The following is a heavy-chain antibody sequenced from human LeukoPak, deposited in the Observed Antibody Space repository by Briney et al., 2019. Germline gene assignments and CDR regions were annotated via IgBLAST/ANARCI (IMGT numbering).Heavy chain of an antibody. V-gene: IGHV1-2*04. CDR1: GYTFTGYY. CDR3: ARRFRYSSGWGAFDI. D-gene: IGHD6-19*01. J-gene: IGHJ3*02. CDR2: INPNSGGT. Sequence: GASVKVSCTASGYTFTGYYMHWVRQAPGQGLEWMGWINPNSGGTNYAQKFQGWVTMTRDTSISTAYMELSRLRSDDTAVYYCARRFRYSSGWGAFDIWGQGTMVTVSS.